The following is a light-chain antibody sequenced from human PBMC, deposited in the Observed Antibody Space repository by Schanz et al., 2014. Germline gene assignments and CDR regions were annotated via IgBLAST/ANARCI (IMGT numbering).Light chain of an antibody. J-gene: IGLJ2*01. V-gene: IGLV2-14*01. CDR2: DVS. CDR3: SSYAGSNTFVV. Sequence: QSALTQPASVSGSPGQSITISCTGTSSDVGGYNYVSWYQQHPGKAPKLMIYDVSNRPSGVSNRFSGSKSGNTASLTISRLQAEDEADYYCSSYAGSNTFVVFGGGTKLTVL. CDR1: SSDVGGYNY.